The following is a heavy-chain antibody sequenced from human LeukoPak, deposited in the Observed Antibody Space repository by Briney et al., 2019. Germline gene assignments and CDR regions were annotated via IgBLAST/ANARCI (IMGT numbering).Heavy chain of an antibody. D-gene: IGHD3-10*01. Sequence: SETLSLTCTVSGGSISSGGYYWSWIRQHPGKGLEWIGYIYYSGSTYYNPSLKSRVTISVDTSKNQFSLKLSSVTAADTAVYYCVSYQITMVRGAVDYWGQGTLVTVSS. J-gene: IGHJ4*02. CDR3: VSYQITMVRGAVDY. CDR1: GGSISSGGYY. V-gene: IGHV4-31*03. CDR2: IYYSGST.